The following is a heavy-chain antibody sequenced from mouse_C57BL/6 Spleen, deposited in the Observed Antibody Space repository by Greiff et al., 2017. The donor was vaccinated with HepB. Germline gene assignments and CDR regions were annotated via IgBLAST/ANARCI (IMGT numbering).Heavy chain of an antibody. D-gene: IGHD1-1*01. Sequence: EVQLQQSGPELVKPGASVKMSCKASGYTFTDYHMHWVKQSHGKSLEWIGYINPNNGGTSYNQKFKGKATLTVNKSSSTVYMELRSLTSEDSAVYYWARLLLRYWYFDVWGTGTTVTVSS. CDR1: GYTFTDYH. V-gene: IGHV1-22*01. CDR3: ARLLLRYWYFDV. CDR2: INPNNGGT. J-gene: IGHJ1*03.